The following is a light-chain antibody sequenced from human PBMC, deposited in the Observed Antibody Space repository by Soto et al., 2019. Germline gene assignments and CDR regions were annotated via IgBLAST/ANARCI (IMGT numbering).Light chain of an antibody. CDR1: SSDIGSFTF. V-gene: IGLV2-14*03. CDR2: DVN. CDR3: SSYTSSSTHV. J-gene: IGLJ1*01. Sequence: QSALTQPASVSGSPGQSITISCTGTSSDIGSFTFVSWYQQHPGKVPKLMIFDVNRRPSGVSDRFSGSKSVNTASLTISGLQAEDEGDYYCSSYTSSSTHVFGSGTKVTVL.